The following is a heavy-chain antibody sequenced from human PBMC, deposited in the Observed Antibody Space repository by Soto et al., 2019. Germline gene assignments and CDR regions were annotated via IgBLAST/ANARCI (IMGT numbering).Heavy chain of an antibody. J-gene: IGHJ6*02. V-gene: IGHV1-2*02. CDR3: ARDPGAYSSSYYSYAMDV. CDR2: INPNSGGT. Sequence: ASVKVSCKASGYTFTGYYMHWVRQAPGQGLEWMGWINPNSGGTNYAQKFQGRVTMTRDTSTSTAYMELRSLRSDDTAVYYCARDPGAYSSSYYSYAMDVWGQGTTVTV. D-gene: IGHD6-6*01. CDR1: GYTFTGYY.